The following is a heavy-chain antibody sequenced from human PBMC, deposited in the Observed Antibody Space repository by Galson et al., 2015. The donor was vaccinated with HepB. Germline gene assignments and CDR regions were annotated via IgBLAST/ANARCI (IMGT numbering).Heavy chain of an antibody. CDR1: GFTFSTYA. Sequence: SLRLSCAASGFTFSTYAMSWVRQTPGKGLEWVAAISGSDDGTYHAASVRGRFTISSDDSKNTLYLQRNRLRAEDTATYYRAKGMAGSCTPVLCYSFDYWGQGSLVTVS. J-gene: IGHJ4*02. CDR3: AKGMAGSCTPVLCYSFDY. CDR2: ISGSDDGT. V-gene: IGHV3-23*01. D-gene: IGHD2-8*01.